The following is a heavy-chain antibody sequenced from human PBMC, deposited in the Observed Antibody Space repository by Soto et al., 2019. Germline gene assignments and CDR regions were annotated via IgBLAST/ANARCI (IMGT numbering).Heavy chain of an antibody. V-gene: IGHV1-18*01. J-gene: IGHJ5*02. CDR2: ISAYNGNT. CDR1: GYTFTSYG. Sequence: QVQLVQSGAEVKKPGASVKVSCKASGYTFTSYGISWVRQAPGQGLEWMGWISAYNGNTNYAQKLQGRVTMTTDTGTSTDYMELRSLRSDDTAVYYCARGGTYYDILTGYQRPSKFDPWGQGTLVTVSS. CDR3: ARGGTYYDILTGYQRPSKFDP. D-gene: IGHD3-9*01.